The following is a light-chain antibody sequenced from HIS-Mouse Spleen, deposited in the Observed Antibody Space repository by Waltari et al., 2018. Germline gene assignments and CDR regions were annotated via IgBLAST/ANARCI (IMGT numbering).Light chain of an antibody. CDR2: EVS. Sequence: QSALTQPASVSGSPGQSITISCTGTSSDVGGYTYVSWYQQHPGKPPKLMIYEVSNRPSGVSNRFSGSKSGNTASLTISGLQAEDEADYYCSSYTSSSTLYVVFGGGTKLTVL. CDR1: SSDVGGYTY. V-gene: IGLV2-14*01. CDR3: SSYTSSSTLYVV. J-gene: IGLJ2*01.